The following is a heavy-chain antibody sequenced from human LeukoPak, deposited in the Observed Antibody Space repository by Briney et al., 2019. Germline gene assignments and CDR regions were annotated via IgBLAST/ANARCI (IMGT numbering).Heavy chain of an antibody. CDR2: IYHSGST. Sequence: SQTLSLTCAVSGGSISSGGYSWSWIRQPPGKGLEWIGYIYHSGSTYYNPSLKSRVTISVDTSKNQFSLKLSSVTAADTAVYYCARSLADWNYRPREMDYWGQGTLVTVSS. CDR1: GGSISSGGYS. V-gene: IGHV4-30-2*05. CDR3: ARSLADWNYRPREMDY. J-gene: IGHJ4*02. D-gene: IGHD1-7*01.